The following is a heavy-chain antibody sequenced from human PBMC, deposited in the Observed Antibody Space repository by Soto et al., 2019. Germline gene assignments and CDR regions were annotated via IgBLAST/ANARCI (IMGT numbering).Heavy chain of an antibody. Sequence: QVQLVQSGAEVKSPGASVRVSCKASGYTFTTYAIHWVRQAPGQRLEWMGWINADTGNTKYSQKFQGRVTITRDTSASPGYMELSSLKSEDTGVYYCARTGYSGYDYRYWGQGTLVTVSS. D-gene: IGHD5-12*01. CDR1: GYTFTTYA. V-gene: IGHV1-3*01. CDR2: INADTGNT. CDR3: ARTGYSGYDYRY. J-gene: IGHJ4*02.